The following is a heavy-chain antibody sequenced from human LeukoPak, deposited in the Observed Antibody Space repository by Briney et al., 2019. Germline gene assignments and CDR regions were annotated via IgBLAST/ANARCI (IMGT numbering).Heavy chain of an antibody. CDR1: GGSINSDNYY. J-gene: IGHJ4*02. CDR2: VYISGST. D-gene: IGHD3-22*01. CDR3: ARTPYYYDSSGYYMGYFDY. Sequence: PSETLSLTCTVSGGSINSDNYYWSWIRQPAGKGLEWIGRVYISGSTNYNPSLKSRVTISVDTSKNQFSLKLSSVTAADTAVYYCARTPYYYDSSGYYMGYFDYWGQGTLVTVSS. V-gene: IGHV4-61*02.